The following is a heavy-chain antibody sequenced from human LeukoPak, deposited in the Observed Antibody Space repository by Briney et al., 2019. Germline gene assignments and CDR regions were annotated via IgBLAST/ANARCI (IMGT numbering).Heavy chain of an antibody. CDR1: GYSISSGYY. D-gene: IGHD3-22*01. Sequence: SETLSLTCAISGYSISSGYYWGWIRQPPGKGLEWIGSVYHSGSTYYNPSLKSRVTISVDTSKNQFSLKLSSVTAADTAVYYCARHGNYYDTSQSDPWGQGTLVTVSS. J-gene: IGHJ5*02. V-gene: IGHV4-38-2*01. CDR3: ARHGNYYDTSQSDP. CDR2: VYHSGST.